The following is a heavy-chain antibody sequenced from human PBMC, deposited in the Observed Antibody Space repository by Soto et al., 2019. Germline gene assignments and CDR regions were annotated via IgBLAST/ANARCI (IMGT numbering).Heavy chain of an antibody. CDR1: GGTFSSYT. CDR3: ELWFGELPN. V-gene: IGHV1-69*02. J-gene: IGHJ4*02. CDR2: IIPILGIA. Sequence: QVQLVQSGAEVKKPGSSVKVSCKASGGTFSSYTISWVRQAPGQGLEWMGRIIPILGIANYAQKFQGRVTITADKSTSTACMELSSLRSEDTAVYYCELWFGELPNWGQGTLVTVSS. D-gene: IGHD3-10*01.